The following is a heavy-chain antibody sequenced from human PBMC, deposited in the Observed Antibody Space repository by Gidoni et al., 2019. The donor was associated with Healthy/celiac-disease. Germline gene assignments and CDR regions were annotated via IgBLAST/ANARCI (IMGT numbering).Heavy chain of an antibody. CDR2: IWYDGSNK. CDR3: ARDRAAFDY. D-gene: IGHD3-10*01. Sequence: VRLVVSGGVVVLPGMSLRLSCSASGFTFSSYGMYWVRQAPGKGLEWVAVIWYDGSNKYYADSVKGRFTISRDNSKNTLYLQMNSLRAEDTAVYYCARDRAAFDYWGQGTLVTVSS. J-gene: IGHJ4*02. CDR1: GFTFSSYG. V-gene: IGHV3-33*01.